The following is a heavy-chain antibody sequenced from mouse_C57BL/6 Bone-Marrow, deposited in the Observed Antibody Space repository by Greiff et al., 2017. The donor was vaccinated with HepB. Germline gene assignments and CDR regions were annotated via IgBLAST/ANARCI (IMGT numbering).Heavy chain of an antibody. V-gene: IGHV1-62-2*01. CDR2: FYPGSGSI. CDR1: GYTFTEYT. CDR3: ARHEDRGYDYDFFAY. J-gene: IGHJ3*01. D-gene: IGHD2-4*01. Sequence: QVQLKQSGAELVKPGASVKLSCKASGYTFTEYTIHWVKQRSGQGLGGIGWFYPGSGSIKYNEKFKDKATLTADKSSSTVYMELSRLTSEDSAVYFWARHEDRGYDYDFFAYWGQGTLVTVSA.